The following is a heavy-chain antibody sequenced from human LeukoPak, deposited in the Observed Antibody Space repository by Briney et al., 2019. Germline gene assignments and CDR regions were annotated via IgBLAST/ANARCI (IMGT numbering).Heavy chain of an antibody. CDR1: GFTFSSYA. CDR2: ISSNGGST. CDR3: ARGYCSSTSCDYYMDV. Sequence: GGSLRLXCAASGFTFSSYAMHWVRQAPGKGLEYVSAISSNGGSTYYANSVKGRFTISRDNSKNTLYLQMGSLRAEDMAVYYCARGYCSSTSCDYYMDVWGKGTTVTVSS. D-gene: IGHD2-2*01. J-gene: IGHJ6*03. V-gene: IGHV3-64*01.